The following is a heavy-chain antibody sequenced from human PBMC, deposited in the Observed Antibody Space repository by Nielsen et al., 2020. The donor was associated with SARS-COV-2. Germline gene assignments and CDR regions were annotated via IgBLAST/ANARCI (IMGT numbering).Heavy chain of an antibody. D-gene: IGHD2-15*01. CDR1: GGTFSSYA. CDR3: ARDDGEGSFCSGGSCYDYYYGMDV. Sequence: SVKVSCKASGGTFSSYAISWVRQAPGQGLEWMGRIIPILGIANYAQKFQGRVTITADKSTSTAYMELSSLRSEDTAVYYCARDDGEGSFCSGGSCYDYYYGMDVWGQGTTVTVSS. J-gene: IGHJ6*02. V-gene: IGHV1-69*04. CDR2: IIPILGIA.